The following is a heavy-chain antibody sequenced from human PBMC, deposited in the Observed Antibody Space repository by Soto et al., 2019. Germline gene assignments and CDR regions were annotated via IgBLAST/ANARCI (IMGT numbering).Heavy chain of an antibody. V-gene: IGHV5-51*03. D-gene: IGHD2-15*01. CDR3: ARRIVLLSVRDAFDI. CDR2: IDPEDSDT. CDR1: GYTYPSYC. J-gene: IGHJ3*02. Sequence: EVQLVQSGAEVKKPGESLKISCKGFGYTYPSYCISWMRQMPGKGLKWMGIIDPEDSDTRYSPSFQGQVTISADKSISTAYLQWSSLKASDTAMYYCARRIVLLSVRDAFDIWGQGTMGTVSS.